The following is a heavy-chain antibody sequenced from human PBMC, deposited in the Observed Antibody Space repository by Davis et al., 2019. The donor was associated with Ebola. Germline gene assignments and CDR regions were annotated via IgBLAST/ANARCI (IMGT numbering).Heavy chain of an antibody. CDR3: ARARIGGSYFDY. V-gene: IGHV3-30-3*01. CDR2: ISYDGSNK. CDR1: GFTFSSYA. D-gene: IGHD1-26*01. Sequence: GGSLRLSCAASGFTFSSYAMHWVRQAPGKGLEWVAVISYDGSNKYYADSVKGRFTISRDNAKNTLYLQMNGLRVDDTAVYYCARARIGGSYFDYWGQGTLVTVSS. J-gene: IGHJ4*02.